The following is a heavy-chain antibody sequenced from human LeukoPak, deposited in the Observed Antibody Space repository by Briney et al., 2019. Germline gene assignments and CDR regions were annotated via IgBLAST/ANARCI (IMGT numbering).Heavy chain of an antibody. CDR3: ARDLYHHVLLWFGELSGGCWFDP. J-gene: IGHJ5*02. CDR2: IYTRGST. Sequence: SETLSLTCTVSGGSINNYYWSWIRQPAGKGLEWIGRIYTRGSTNYNPSLKSRVTMSVDTSKNQFSLKLSSVTAADTAVYYCARDLYHHVLLWFGELSGGCWFDPWGQGTLVTVSS. CDR1: GGSINNYY. V-gene: IGHV4-4*07. D-gene: IGHD3-10*01.